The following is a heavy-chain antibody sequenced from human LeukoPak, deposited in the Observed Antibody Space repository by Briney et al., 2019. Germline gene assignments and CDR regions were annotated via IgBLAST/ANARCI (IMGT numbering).Heavy chain of an antibody. V-gene: IGHV4-59*04. CDR2: IYYSGST. CDR1: GGSISSYY. Sequence: SETLSLTCTVSGGSISSYYWSWIRQPAGKGLEWIGSIYYSGSTYYNPSLKSRVTISVDTSKNQFSLKLSSVTAADTAVYYCARRSEREYQLLSVIDYWGQGTLVTVSS. CDR3: ARRSEREYQLLSVIDY. J-gene: IGHJ4*02. D-gene: IGHD2-2*01.